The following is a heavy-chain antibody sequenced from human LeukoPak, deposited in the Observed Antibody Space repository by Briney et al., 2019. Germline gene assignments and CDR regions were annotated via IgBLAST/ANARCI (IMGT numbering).Heavy chain of an antibody. V-gene: IGHV1-8*03. CDR2: MNPNSGNT. J-gene: IGHJ6*03. CDR3: ARMGRAYSGSYYYYYYYMDV. CDR1: GGTFSSYA. Sequence: GASVKVSCKASGGTFSSYAINWVRQATGQGLEWMGWMNPNSGNTGYAQKFQGRVTITRNTSISTAYMELSSLRSEDTAVYYCARMGRAYSGSYYYYYYYMDVWGKGTTVTVSS. D-gene: IGHD1-26*01.